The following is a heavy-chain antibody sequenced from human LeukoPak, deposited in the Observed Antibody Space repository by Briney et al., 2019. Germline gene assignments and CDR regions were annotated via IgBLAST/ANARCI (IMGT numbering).Heavy chain of an antibody. CDR3: ARRFESSGYYLNDY. CDR2: INHSGNT. D-gene: IGHD3-22*01. V-gene: IGHV4-34*01. J-gene: IGHJ4*02. CDR1: GGSFSGYY. Sequence: SETLSLTCAVYGGSFSGYYWSWIRQPPGKGLEWIGEINHSGNTNYNPSLKSRVTISVDTSKNQFSLKLSSVTAADTAVYYCARRFESSGYYLNDYWGQGTLVTVSS.